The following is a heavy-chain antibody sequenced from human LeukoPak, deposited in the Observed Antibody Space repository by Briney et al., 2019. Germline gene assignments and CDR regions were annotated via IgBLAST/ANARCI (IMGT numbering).Heavy chain of an antibody. CDR3: ARLIIITMVPGNWFDP. D-gene: IGHD3-10*01. J-gene: IGHJ5*02. CDR1: GYTFTGYY. Sequence: ASVKVSCKASGYTFTGYYMHWVRQAPGQGLEWMGWINPNSGGTNYAQKFQGRVTMTRDTSISTAYMELSRLRSDDTAIYYCARLIIITMVPGNWFDPWGQGALVTVSS. CDR2: INPNSGGT. V-gene: IGHV1-2*02.